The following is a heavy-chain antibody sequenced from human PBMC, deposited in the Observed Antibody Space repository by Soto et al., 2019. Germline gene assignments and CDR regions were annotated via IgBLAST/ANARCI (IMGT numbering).Heavy chain of an antibody. Sequence: PSETLSLTCAVYGGSFSGYYWSWIRQPPGKGLEWIGEINHSGSTNYNPSLKSRVTISVDTSKNQFSLKLSSVTAADTAVYYCARGHGPENYWGQGTLVTVSS. V-gene: IGHV4-34*01. CDR3: ARGHGPENY. CDR1: GGSFSGYY. J-gene: IGHJ4*02. CDR2: INHSGST.